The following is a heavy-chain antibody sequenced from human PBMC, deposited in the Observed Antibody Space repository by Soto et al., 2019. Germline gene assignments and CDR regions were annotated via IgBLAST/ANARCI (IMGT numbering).Heavy chain of an antibody. Sequence: SETLSLTCTVSGGSISSSSYYRGWIRQPPGKGLEWIGSIYYSGSTYYNPSLKSRVTISVDTSKNQFSLKLSSVTAADTAVYYCARQGSAYYYYYYMDVWGKGTTVTVSS. V-gene: IGHV4-39*01. D-gene: IGHD3-10*01. CDR3: ARQGSAYYYYYYMDV. CDR1: GGSISSSSYY. J-gene: IGHJ6*03. CDR2: IYYSGST.